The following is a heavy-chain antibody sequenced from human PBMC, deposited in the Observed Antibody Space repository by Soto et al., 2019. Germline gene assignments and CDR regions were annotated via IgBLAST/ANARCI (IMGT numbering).Heavy chain of an antibody. CDR3: ASKDYEGPHWFEP. Sequence: QVQLQESGPGLVKPSGTLSLTCTVSGGSISSSNWWSWVRQPPGKGLEWIGEIYHSGSTHYNPSLKSRVTISVDKSKSQFSLELRSVTAADTAVYYCASKDYEGPHWFEPWGQGTLVTVSS. CDR1: GGSISSSNW. D-gene: IGHD4-17*01. CDR2: IYHSGST. V-gene: IGHV4-4*02. J-gene: IGHJ5*02.